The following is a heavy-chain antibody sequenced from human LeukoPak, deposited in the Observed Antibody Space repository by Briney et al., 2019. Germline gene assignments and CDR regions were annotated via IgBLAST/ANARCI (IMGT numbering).Heavy chain of an antibody. CDR1: GGSISRGSYY. V-gene: IGHV4-61*02. CDR3: ARQTFGVLYFDS. J-gene: IGHJ4*02. D-gene: IGHD3-10*01. CDR2: SHNSEST. Sequence: PSETLSLTCIDSGGSISRGSYYWNWIRQPDGKGLEWMGRSHNSESTNYNPSLKSRVTISVDTSKNQFSLNLSSVTAADTAVYYCARQTFGVLYFDSWGPGTLVIVSA.